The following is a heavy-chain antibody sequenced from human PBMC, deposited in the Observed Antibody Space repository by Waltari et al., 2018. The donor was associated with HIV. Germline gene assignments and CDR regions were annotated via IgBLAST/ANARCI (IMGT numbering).Heavy chain of an antibody. V-gene: IGHV3-30*02. J-gene: IGHJ4*02. CDR1: GFTFSSYG. D-gene: IGHD1-26*01. CDR2: IRYDGSNK. CDR3: AKDFLVGAVH. Sequence: QVQLVESGGGVVQPGGSLSLSCAASGFTFSSYGLHWVRQAPGKGLEWVAFIRYDGSNKYYADSVKGRFTISRDNSKNTLYLQMNSLRAEDTAVYYCAKDFLVGAVHWGQGTLVTVSS.